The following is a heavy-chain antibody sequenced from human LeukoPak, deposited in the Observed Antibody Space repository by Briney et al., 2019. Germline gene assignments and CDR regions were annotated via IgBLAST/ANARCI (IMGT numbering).Heavy chain of an antibody. V-gene: IGHV4-59*01. CDR2: IYYSGST. Sequence: SETLSLTCTVSGGSISNYYWSWIRQPPGKGLEWIGYIYYSGSTNYNPSLKSRVTISVDTSKNQFSLKLTSVTAADTAVYYCARDYSGSNAFDIRGQGTMVTISS. CDR3: ARDYSGSNAFDI. J-gene: IGHJ3*02. D-gene: IGHD3-10*01. CDR1: GGSISNYY.